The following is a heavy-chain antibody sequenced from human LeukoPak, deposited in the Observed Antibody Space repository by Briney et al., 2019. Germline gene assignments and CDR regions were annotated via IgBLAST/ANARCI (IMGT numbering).Heavy chain of an antibody. CDR3: ARGMINGGYSDY. CDR1: GGSVSSGSYY. V-gene: IGHV4-61*01. D-gene: IGHD3-22*01. Sequence: PSETLSLTCTVSGGSVSSGSYYWSWIRQPPGKGLEWIGYIYYSGSTNYNPSLKSRVTISVDTSKNQFSLKLSSVTAADTAVYYCARGMINGGYSDYWGQGTLVTVSS. J-gene: IGHJ4*02. CDR2: IYYSGST.